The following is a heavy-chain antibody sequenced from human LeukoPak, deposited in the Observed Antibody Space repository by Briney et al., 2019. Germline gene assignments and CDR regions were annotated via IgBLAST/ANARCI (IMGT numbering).Heavy chain of an antibody. Sequence: PGRSLRLSCAASGFTFSSYAMHWVRQAPGKGLEWVAVISYDGSNKYYADSVKGRFTISRDDSKNTLYLQMNSLRAEDTAMYYCAKGYSISHRWFDPWGQGTLVTVSS. CDR1: GFTFSSYA. CDR3: AKGYSISHRWFDP. J-gene: IGHJ5*02. D-gene: IGHD6-13*01. V-gene: IGHV3-30-3*01. CDR2: ISYDGSNK.